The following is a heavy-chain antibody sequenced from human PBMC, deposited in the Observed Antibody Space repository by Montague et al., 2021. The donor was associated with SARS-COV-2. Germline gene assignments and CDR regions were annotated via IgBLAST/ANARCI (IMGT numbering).Heavy chain of an antibody. CDR3: ARGRDSGTYFGTKYYFQYGLDV. D-gene: IGHD3-10*01. CDR1: DGSVSAYF. Sequence: SETLSLTCDFSDGSVSAYFWSWVRQLPGKWLEWIGQVDRSGTAHYSPSLQSRLTLSVDTSNNQVSLNLTSVTATDTATYYCARGRDSGTYFGTKYYFQYGLDVGGQGTTVTVS. J-gene: IGHJ6*02. V-gene: IGHV4-34*01. CDR2: VDRSGTA.